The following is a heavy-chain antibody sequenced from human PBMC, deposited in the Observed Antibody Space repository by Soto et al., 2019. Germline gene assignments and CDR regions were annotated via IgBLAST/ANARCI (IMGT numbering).Heavy chain of an antibody. D-gene: IGHD3-10*01. Sequence: PGGSLRLSCAASGFTFSSYAMSWVRQAPGKGLEWVSAISGSGGSTYYADSVKGRFTISRDNSKNTLYLQMNSLRAEDTAVYYCAKGNLPFYASGSYYPPRPTYFDYWGQGTLVTVSS. CDR1: GFTFSSYA. CDR3: AKGNLPFYASGSYYPPRPTYFDY. J-gene: IGHJ4*02. V-gene: IGHV3-23*01. CDR2: ISGSGGST.